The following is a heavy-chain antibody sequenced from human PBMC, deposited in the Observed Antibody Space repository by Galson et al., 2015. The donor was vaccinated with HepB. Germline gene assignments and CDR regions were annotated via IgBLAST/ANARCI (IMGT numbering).Heavy chain of an antibody. CDR3: AKGYSRSWYSGLGY. V-gene: IGHV3-53*01. Sequence: SLRLSCAASGFTVSSNHMTWVRQAPGKGLEWVSVIYSGGGTDYADSVKGRFTISRDNSKNTLYLQMNSLRAEDTAVYYCAKGYSRSWYSGLGYWGQGTLVTVSS. D-gene: IGHD6-13*01. J-gene: IGHJ4*02. CDR2: IYSGGGT. CDR1: GFTVSSNH.